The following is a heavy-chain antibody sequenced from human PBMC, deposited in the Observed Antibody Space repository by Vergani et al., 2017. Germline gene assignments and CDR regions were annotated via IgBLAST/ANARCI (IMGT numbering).Heavy chain of an antibody. CDR2: IYYSGST. J-gene: IGHJ4*02. Sequence: QVQLQESGPGLVKPSETLSLTCTVSGGSISSYYRSWIRQPPGKGLEWIGYIYYSGSTNYNPSLKSRVTISVDTSKNQFSLKLSSVTAADTAVYYCARGRQWLVRYFDYWGQGTLVTVSS. V-gene: IGHV4-59*12. CDR3: ARGRQWLVRYFDY. CDR1: GGSISSYY. D-gene: IGHD6-19*01.